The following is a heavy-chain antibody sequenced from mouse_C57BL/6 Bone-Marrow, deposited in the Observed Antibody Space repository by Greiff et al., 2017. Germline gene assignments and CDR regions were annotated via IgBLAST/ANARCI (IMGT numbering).Heavy chain of an antibody. J-gene: IGHJ3*01. CDR1: GYTFTDYY. V-gene: IGHV1-76*01. Sequence: QVQLQQSGAELVRPGASVKLSCKASGYTFTDYYINWVKQRPGQGLEWIARIYPGSGNTYYNEKFKGKATLTAEKSSSTAYMQLSSLTSEDSAVYFCASGNGKRFADWGQGTLVTVSA. D-gene: IGHD2-1*01. CDR2: IYPGSGNT. CDR3: ASGNGKRFAD.